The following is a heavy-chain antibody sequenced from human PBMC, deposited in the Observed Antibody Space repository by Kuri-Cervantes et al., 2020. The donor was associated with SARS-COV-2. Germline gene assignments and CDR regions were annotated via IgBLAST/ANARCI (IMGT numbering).Heavy chain of an antibody. CDR2: INWNGGST. V-gene: IGHV3-20*04. Sequence: GASLRLSCAASGFTFDDYGMSWVRQAPGKGLEWVSGINWNGGSTGYADSVKGRFTISRDNAKNSLYPQMNSLRAEDTAVYYCARAYSSSYVLYFDYWGQGTLVTVSS. J-gene: IGHJ4*02. CDR1: GFTFDDYG. D-gene: IGHD6-13*01. CDR3: ARAYSSSYVLYFDY.